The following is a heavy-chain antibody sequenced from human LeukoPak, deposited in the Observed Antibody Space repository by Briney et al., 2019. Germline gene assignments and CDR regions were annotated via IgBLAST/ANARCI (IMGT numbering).Heavy chain of an antibody. CDR2: IYYSGST. CDR3: ARHPEQWLVQGYFQH. J-gene: IGHJ1*01. CDR1: GGSISSYY. Sequence: SETLSLTCTVSGGSISSYYWSWIRQPPGKGLEWIGYIYYSGSTNYNPSLKSRVTISVDTSKNQFSLKLSSVTAADTAVYYCARHPEQWLVQGYFQHWGQGTLVTVSS. V-gene: IGHV4-59*08. D-gene: IGHD6-19*01.